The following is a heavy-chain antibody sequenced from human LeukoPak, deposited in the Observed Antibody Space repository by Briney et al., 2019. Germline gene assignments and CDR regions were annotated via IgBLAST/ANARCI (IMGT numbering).Heavy chain of an antibody. D-gene: IGHD4-17*01. Sequence: GASVKVSCKASGYTFTRYYMHWVRQAPGQGLEGMGWINPNRGGTNYAQKFQGRVTMTRDTSISTAYMELSRLRSDDTAVYYCATNRGYDYGGQGTWYYFDYWGQGTLVTVSS. CDR1: GYTFTRYY. V-gene: IGHV1-2*02. CDR2: INPNRGGT. CDR3: ATNRGYDYGGQGTWYYFDY. J-gene: IGHJ4*02.